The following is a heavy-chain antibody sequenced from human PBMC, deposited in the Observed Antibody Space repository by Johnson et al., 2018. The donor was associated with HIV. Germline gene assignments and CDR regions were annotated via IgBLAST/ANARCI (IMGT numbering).Heavy chain of an antibody. D-gene: IGHD6-6*01. V-gene: IGHV3-7*01. J-gene: IGHJ3*02. CDR1: DSMFSSYG. CDR2: IKQDGSEK. CDR3: ARDTSIAAARAFEI. Sequence: VQLVESGGGVVQPGGSLRLSCAASDSMFSSYGIHWVRQAPGKGLEWVANIKQDGSEKYYVDSVKGRFSISRDNSKNTLHLQMNSLRAEDTAVYYCARDTSIAAARAFEIWGQGTMVTVSS.